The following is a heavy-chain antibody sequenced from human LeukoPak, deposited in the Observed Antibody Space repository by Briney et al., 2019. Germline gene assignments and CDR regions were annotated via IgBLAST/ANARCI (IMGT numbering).Heavy chain of an antibody. V-gene: IGHV3-23*01. J-gene: IGHJ4*02. D-gene: IGHD2-21*02. Sequence: HPGGSLRLSCAASGFTFSSYAMSWVRQAPGKGLEWVSAISGSGVSTYYADSVKGRFTISRDKAKNTLYLRMNSLRAEDTAVYYCAKAPYCGGDCYNLDSWGQGTLVTVSS. CDR3: AKAPYCGGDCYNLDS. CDR1: GFTFSSYA. CDR2: ISGSGVST.